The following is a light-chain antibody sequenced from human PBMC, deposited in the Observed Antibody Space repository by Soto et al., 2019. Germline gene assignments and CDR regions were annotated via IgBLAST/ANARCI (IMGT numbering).Light chain of an antibody. Sequence: QSALTQPASVSGSPGQSITISCTGTSSDVGGYNYVSWYQHHPGKAPKLMIYDVSNRPSGVSNRFSGSKSGNTASLTISGLQAEDEADYFCNSYTSSSTPDVFGTGTKVTVL. V-gene: IGLV2-14*03. CDR3: NSYTSSSTPDV. CDR2: DVS. CDR1: SSDVGGYNY. J-gene: IGLJ1*01.